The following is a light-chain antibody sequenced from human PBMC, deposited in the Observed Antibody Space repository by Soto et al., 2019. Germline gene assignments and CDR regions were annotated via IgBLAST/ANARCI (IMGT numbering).Light chain of an antibody. CDR2: DTF. J-gene: IGKJ1*01. CDR3: HHRTKWPGT. CDR1: LSVSNY. V-gene: IGKV3-11*01. Sequence: VLTQSPATLSLSPGDRASLSCKASLSVSNYLAWYQQKPGQAPRLLIYDTFNRAAGIPARFSGSGSGTDFTLTISSLQPEDFAVYYCHHRTKWPGTFGPGTKVEI.